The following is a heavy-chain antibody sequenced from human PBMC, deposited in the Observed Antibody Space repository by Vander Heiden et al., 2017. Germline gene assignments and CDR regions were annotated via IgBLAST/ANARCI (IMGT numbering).Heavy chain of an antibody. V-gene: IGHV6-1*01. CDR2: TYYRSKWYN. D-gene: IGHD6-13*01. CDR1: GDRVPCNSAA. J-gene: IGHJ4*02. CDR3: ARSRQQLPYYFDY. Sequence: QVQPQPSGPGLVKPSPTPPPPLSLPGDRVPCNSAAWNWIRQSPSRGLEWLGRTYYRSKWYNDYAVSVKSRITINPDTSKNQFSLQLNSVTPEDTAVYYCARSRQQLPYYFDYWGQGTLVTVSS.